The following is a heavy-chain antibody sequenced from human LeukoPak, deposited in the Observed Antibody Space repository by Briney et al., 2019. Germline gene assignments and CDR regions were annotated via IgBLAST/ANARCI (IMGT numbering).Heavy chain of an antibody. CDR2: IYYSGST. J-gene: IGHJ4*02. CDR3: ATLVGYGAGDYFDY. Sequence: SETLSLTCTVSGGSISNSRNYWAWIRQPPGRGLEWIGTIYYSGSTYYSPSLKSRVTFSLGTSRNQFSLKLSSVTAADTAVYYCATLVGYGAGDYFDYWGQGTLVTVSS. CDR1: GGSISNSRNY. V-gene: IGHV4-39*07. D-gene: IGHD1-26*01.